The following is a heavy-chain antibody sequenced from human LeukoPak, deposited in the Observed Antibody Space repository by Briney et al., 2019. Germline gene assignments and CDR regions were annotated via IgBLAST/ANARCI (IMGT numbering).Heavy chain of an antibody. D-gene: IGHD3-10*01. CDR2: IYYSGRS. CDR1: GGSISSSPYS. Sequence: SETLSLTCTVSGGSISSSPYSWAWIRQPPGKGLEWIGSIYYSGRSYYKVSLKSRVIISLDTPNNQFSLKVSSVTAADTALYYCARGVDHYYGSGSYYPHMDVWGKGTTVTISS. CDR3: ARGVDHYYGSGSYYPHMDV. V-gene: IGHV4-39*07. J-gene: IGHJ6*03.